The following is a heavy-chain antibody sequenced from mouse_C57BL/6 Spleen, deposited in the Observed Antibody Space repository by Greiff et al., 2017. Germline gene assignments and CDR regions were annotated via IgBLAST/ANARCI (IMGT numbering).Heavy chain of an antibody. CDR3: TRGDVGFAY. J-gene: IGHJ3*01. V-gene: IGHV1-15*01. Sequence: VQLPQSGAELVRPGASVTLSCKASGYTFTDYEMHWVKQTPVNGLEWIGAIDLETGGTAYNQKFKGKDILTADKSSSTAYMELRSLTSEDSAVYYCTRGDVGFAYWGQGTLVTVSA. CDR1: GYTFTDYE. D-gene: IGHD3-3*01. CDR2: IDLETGGT.